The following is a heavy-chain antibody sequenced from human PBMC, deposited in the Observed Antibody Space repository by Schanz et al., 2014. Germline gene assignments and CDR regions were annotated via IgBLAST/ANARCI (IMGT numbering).Heavy chain of an antibody. D-gene: IGHD3-9*01. CDR3: AKAEYDILTDSYSRLDP. V-gene: IGHV1-18*01. CDR1: GYIFINSG. J-gene: IGHJ5*02. Sequence: QVHLVQSGAEVKRPGASVKVSCKASGYIFINSGISWVRQAPGQGLEWMGWISVYTGNTKYGQKVQGRVTMTADTSTNTAYMELRSLRSDDTAVYYCAKAEYDILTDSYSRLDPWGQGTLVTVSS. CDR2: ISVYTGNT.